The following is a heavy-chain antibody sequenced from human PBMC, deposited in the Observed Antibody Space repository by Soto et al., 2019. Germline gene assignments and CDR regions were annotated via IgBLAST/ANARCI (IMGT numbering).Heavy chain of an antibody. CDR1: GYSFTKYH. CDR3: ARVAGHKNARFDT. Sequence: ASVKVSCKASGYSFTKYHMHWVRQAPGQGLEWMGWINPGSGVTNQAQKFQGRVTMTRDTSITTTYMELNSQTSDDTAVYYCARVAGHKNARFDTWGQGALVAVSS. J-gene: IGHJ4*02. V-gene: IGHV1-2*02. CDR2: INPGSGVT. D-gene: IGHD1-1*01.